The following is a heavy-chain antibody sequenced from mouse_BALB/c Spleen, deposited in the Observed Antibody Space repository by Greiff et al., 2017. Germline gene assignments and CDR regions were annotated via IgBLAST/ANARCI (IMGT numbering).Heavy chain of an antibody. CDR3: TRDAAYYGFAY. D-gene: IGHD2-10*01. J-gene: IGHJ3*01. V-gene: IGHV5-6-4*01. CDR1: GFTFSSYT. CDR2: ISSGGSYT. Sequence: DVKLVESGGGLVKPGGSLKLSCAASGFTFSSYTMSWVRQTPEKRLEWVATISSGGSYTYYPDSVKGRFTISRDNAKNTLYLQMSSLKSEDTAMSYCTRDAAYYGFAYWGQGTLVTVSA.